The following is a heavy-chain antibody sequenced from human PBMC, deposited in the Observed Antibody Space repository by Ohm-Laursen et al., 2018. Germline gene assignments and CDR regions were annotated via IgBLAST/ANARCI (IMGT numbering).Heavy chain of an antibody. CDR3: AKVEGYAGAH. CDR1: GFTFDNYA. Sequence: SLRLSCSASGFTFDNYAMHWVRQAPGKGLEWVSGISWNNGYIGYADSVKGRFTISRDNAKNSLYLQMNSLRAEDTALYYCAKVEGYAGAHWGQGTLVTVSS. CDR2: ISWNNGYI. D-gene: IGHD3-16*01. J-gene: IGHJ4*02. V-gene: IGHV3-9*01.